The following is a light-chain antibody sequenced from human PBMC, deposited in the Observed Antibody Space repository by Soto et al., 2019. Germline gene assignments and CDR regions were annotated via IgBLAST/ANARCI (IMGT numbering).Light chain of an antibody. Sequence: DIQMTPPPSTLSASLGDRVSITFRASQNINSGLAWYQQKPGKAPNLLIYKASSLENGVPSRFSGSGSGTEFTLTISSLQPDDFATYYCQQYKSYWTFGQGTKVDI. V-gene: IGKV1-5*03. CDR1: QNINSG. J-gene: IGKJ1*01. CDR2: KAS. CDR3: QQYKSYWT.